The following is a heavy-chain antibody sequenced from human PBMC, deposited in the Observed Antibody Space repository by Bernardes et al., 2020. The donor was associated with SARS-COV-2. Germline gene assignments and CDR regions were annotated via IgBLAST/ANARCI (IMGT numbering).Heavy chain of an antibody. CDR2: ISYDGSYK. CDR1: GFTFNTYG. V-gene: IGHV3-30*18. D-gene: IGHD6-19*01. Sequence: GGSLRLSCTASGFTFNTYGMHWVRQAPGKGLEWVADISYDGSYKYYADSVKDRFTISRDNSKNTLYLQMNSLRAEETAVYSCAKDQVPRIEEAGDAFDIWGLGTMVTVSS. CDR3: AKDQVPRIEEAGDAFDI. J-gene: IGHJ3*02.